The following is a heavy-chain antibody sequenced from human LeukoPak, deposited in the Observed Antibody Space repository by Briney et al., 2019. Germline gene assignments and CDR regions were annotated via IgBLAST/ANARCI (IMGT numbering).Heavy chain of an antibody. CDR1: GGSFSGYY. J-gene: IGHJ4*02. CDR3: ARVGGVRSVDY. D-gene: IGHD2-8*01. CDR2: INHSGST. V-gene: IGHV4-34*01. Sequence: SETLSLTCAVYGGSFSGYYWSWIRQPPGKGLEWIGEINHSGSTNYNPSLKSRVTISVDTSKNQFSPKLSSVTAADTAVYYCARVGGVRSVDYWGQGTLVTVSS.